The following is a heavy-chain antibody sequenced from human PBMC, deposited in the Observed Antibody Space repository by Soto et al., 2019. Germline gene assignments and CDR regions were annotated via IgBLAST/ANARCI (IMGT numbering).Heavy chain of an antibody. Sequence: QVQLQESGPGLVKPSGTLSLTCAVSGGSINNSHWWSWVRQPPGKGLEWIGEIYHDESTNYNPSLKSGAIISIDKSKNRFSLKVTSVTAADTAVYYCARNREDGSGYSVRFDYWGLGTLVTVSS. D-gene: IGHD3-22*01. CDR2: IYHDEST. CDR3: ARNREDGSGYSVRFDY. V-gene: IGHV4-4*02. J-gene: IGHJ4*02. CDR1: GGSINNSHW.